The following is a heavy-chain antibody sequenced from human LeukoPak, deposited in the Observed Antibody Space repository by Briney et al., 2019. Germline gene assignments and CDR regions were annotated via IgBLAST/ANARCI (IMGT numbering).Heavy chain of an antibody. J-gene: IGHJ4*02. CDR2: ISAHSGNT. Sequence: ASVKVSCKASGYTFTNYGISWVRQAPGQGLEWMGWISAHSGNTNYAQKLQGRVTMTTDTSTSTAYMELRSLRSDDTAVYYCARVHYDSSVDYWGQGTLVTVSS. CDR1: GYTFTNYG. CDR3: ARVHYDSSVDY. D-gene: IGHD3-22*01. V-gene: IGHV1-18*01.